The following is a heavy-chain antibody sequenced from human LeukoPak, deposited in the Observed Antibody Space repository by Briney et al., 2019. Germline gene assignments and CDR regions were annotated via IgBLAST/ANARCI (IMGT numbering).Heavy chain of an antibody. Sequence: GGSLRLSCAASGFTFDDYAMHWVQQAPGKGLEWVSGISWNSGSIGYADSVKGRFTISRDNAKNTLYLQMNSLRAEDTAVYYCASLGATSGYWGQGTLVTVSS. CDR3: ASLGATSGY. CDR1: GFTFDDYA. J-gene: IGHJ4*02. CDR2: ISWNSGSI. V-gene: IGHV3-9*01. D-gene: IGHD1-26*01.